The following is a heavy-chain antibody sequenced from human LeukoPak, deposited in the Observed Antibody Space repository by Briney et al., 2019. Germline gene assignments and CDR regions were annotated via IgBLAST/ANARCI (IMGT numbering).Heavy chain of an antibody. V-gene: IGHV3-21*01. D-gene: IGHD1-26*01. CDR3: ARSGSGSYPD. J-gene: IGHJ4*02. CDR2: ISTTSGNI. Sequence: GGSLTLSCAASGIILSSYWMSWVRQAPGKGLEWVAAISTTSGNIYYADSVKGRFTISRDNAKNSLYLQMNSLRAEDTAVYYCARSGSGSYPDWGQGTLVTVSS. CDR1: GIILSSYW.